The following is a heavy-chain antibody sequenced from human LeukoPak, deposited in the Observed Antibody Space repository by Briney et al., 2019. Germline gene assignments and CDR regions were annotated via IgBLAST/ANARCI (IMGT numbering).Heavy chain of an antibody. J-gene: IGHJ4*02. D-gene: IGHD3-22*01. Sequence: ASVKVSCEVSGYTLTELSTHWVRQAPGKGLEWMGGFDPEDGEAVYAQKFQGRVTMTEDTSTDTAYMELSSLRSEDTAVYYCTTANRLTRDSSGYYPDSWGQGTLVTVSS. V-gene: IGHV1-24*01. CDR1: GYTLTELS. CDR3: TTANRLTRDSSGYYPDS. CDR2: FDPEDGEA.